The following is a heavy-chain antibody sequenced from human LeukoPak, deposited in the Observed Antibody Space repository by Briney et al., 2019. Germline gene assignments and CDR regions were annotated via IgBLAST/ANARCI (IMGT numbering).Heavy chain of an antibody. V-gene: IGHV3-30*04. J-gene: IGHJ4*02. CDR1: GFTFSSYA. CDR2: ISYDGSNK. CDR3: ASGGSGYDLDY. D-gene: IGHD5-12*01. Sequence: GGSLRLSCAASGFTFSSYAMHWVRQAPGKGLEWVAVISYDGSNKYYADSVKGRFTISRDNSKNTLYLQMNSLRAEDTAVYYCASGGSGYDLDYWGRGTLVTVSS.